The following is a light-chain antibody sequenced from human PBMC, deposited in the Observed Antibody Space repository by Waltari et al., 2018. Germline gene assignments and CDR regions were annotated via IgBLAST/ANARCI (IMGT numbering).Light chain of an antibody. CDR1: QSVLSSSDNKNY. CDR3: QHYYTSPPT. J-gene: IGKJ4*01. V-gene: IGKV4-1*01. Sequence: DIVMTQSPASLAVSLGERATINCKSSQSVLSSSDNKNYLAWYKQKPGQPPKLFIYWSSARESWVRDRFSGSGSGTDFALTSSGLQAEDVAVYYCQHYYTSPPTFGGGTKVEIK. CDR2: WSS.